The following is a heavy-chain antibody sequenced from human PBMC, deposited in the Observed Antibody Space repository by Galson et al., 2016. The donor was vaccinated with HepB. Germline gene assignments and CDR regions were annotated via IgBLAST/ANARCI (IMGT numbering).Heavy chain of an antibody. CDR2: IYYSGTT. CDR1: GGSISSTNW. J-gene: IGHJ5*02. CDR3: ASHDYDSSGYNGFDP. V-gene: IGHV4-39*01. Sequence: SETLSLTCAVSGGSISSTNWGSWVRQPPGKGLEWIGSIYYSGTTYYNPSLKSRVTISIDTPKNQFSLKLRPVTAADTAMYYCASHDYDSSGYNGFDPWGQGTLVTVAS. D-gene: IGHD3-22*01.